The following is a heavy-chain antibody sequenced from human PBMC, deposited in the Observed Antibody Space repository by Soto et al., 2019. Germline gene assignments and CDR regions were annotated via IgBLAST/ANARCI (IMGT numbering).Heavy chain of an antibody. CDR1: GYTFTGYY. D-gene: IGHD2-2*01. CDR2: INPNSGGT. Sequence: VASVKVSCKASGYTFTGYYMHWVRQAPGQGLEWMGWINPNSGGTNYAQKFQGWVTMTRDTSISTAYMELSRLRSDDTAVYYCARGYCSSTSCYATEDYYYYYMDVWGKGTTVTSP. CDR3: ARGYCSSTSCYATEDYYYYYMDV. V-gene: IGHV1-2*04. J-gene: IGHJ6*03.